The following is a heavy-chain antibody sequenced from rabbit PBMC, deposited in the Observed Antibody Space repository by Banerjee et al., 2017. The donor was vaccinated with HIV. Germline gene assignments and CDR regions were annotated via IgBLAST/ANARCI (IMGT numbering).Heavy chain of an antibody. CDR1: GFSFSSSYW. CDR2: IDTGSRGYT. D-gene: IGHD4-1*01. CDR3: ARDLAGVIGWNFNL. Sequence: QEQLEESGGDLVKPEGSLTLTCTASGFSFSSSYWICWVRQAPGKGLEWIACIDTGSRGYTWYASWAKGRFTISKTSSTTVTLQMTSLTAADTATYFCARDLAGVIGWNFNLWGPGTLVTVS. J-gene: IGHJ4*01. V-gene: IGHV1S45*01.